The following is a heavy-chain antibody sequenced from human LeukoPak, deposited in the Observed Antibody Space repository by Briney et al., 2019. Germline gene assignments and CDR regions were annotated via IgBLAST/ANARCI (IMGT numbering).Heavy chain of an antibody. D-gene: IGHD6-13*01. CDR1: GYTFTGYY. CDR2: INPNSGGT. J-gene: IGHJ4*02. CDR3: ARDWEGSSWYDY. V-gene: IGHV1-2*02. Sequence: ASVKVSCKASGYTFTGYYMHWVRQAPGQGLEWMGWINPNSGGTNYAQKFQGRVTMTRGTSISTAYMELSRLRSDDTAVYYCARDWEGSSWYDYWGQGTLVTVSS.